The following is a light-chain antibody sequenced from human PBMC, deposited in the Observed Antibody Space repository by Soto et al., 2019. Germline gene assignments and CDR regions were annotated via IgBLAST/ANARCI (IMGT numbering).Light chain of an antibody. Sequence: DIVMTQSPATLSVSPGERATLSCRASQSVSRYLAWYQQKPGQAPRLLMYDAATRAPSIPVRLSGSGSGPELTLTSGSLQFEEFGVYYCQQNKGWPATVGQGTKVEIK. CDR1: QSVSRY. CDR3: QQNKGWPAT. V-gene: IGKV3-15*01. J-gene: IGKJ1*01. CDR2: DAA.